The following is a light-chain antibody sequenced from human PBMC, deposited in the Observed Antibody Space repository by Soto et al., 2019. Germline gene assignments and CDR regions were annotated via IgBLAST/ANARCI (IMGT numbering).Light chain of an antibody. V-gene: IGKV3-20*01. J-gene: IGKJ2*01. CDR3: QPYGNSLYT. CDR1: QTVNNNY. Sequence: EIVLTQSPGTLPLSPGERATLSCRAGQTVNNNYVAWYQQKSGQAPRLLIFAASSRATGIPDRFSGSGSGTDFPLAISRLEPDAFAVYDGQPYGNSLYTFGQGTKLEIK. CDR2: AAS.